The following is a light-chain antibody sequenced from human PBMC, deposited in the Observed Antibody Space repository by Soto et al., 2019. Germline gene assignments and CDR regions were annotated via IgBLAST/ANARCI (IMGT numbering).Light chain of an antibody. CDR3: QTWGTGINWV. V-gene: IGLV4-69*01. Sequence: QPVLTQAPSASASLGASVKLTCTLSSGHSSYAIAWHQLLPEKGPRFLMKLTSDGSHSKWDGIPDRFSGSSSGAERYLTISSLQSEDEADYYCQTWGTGINWVFGGGTKLIVL. J-gene: IGLJ3*02. CDR1: SGHSSYA. CDR2: LTSDGSH.